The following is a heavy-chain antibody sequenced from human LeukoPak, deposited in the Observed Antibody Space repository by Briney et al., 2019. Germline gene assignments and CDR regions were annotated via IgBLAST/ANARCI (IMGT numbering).Heavy chain of an antibody. CDR3: AKDVGYSYGYFDH. J-gene: IGHJ4*02. D-gene: IGHD5-18*01. Sequence: GGSLRLSCAASGFTFSSYGMSWFRQAPGKGLEWVSFIGYDGSNKYYADSVKGRFTISRDNSKNTLYLQVNSLRADDTGVYYCAKDVGYSYGYFDHWGQGSLVTVSS. CDR1: GFTFSSYG. CDR2: IGYDGSNK. V-gene: IGHV3-30*02.